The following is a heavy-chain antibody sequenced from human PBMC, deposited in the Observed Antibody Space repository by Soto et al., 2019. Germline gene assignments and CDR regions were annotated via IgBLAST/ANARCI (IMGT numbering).Heavy chain of an antibody. J-gene: IGHJ6*02. CDR1: GGTFSSYA. D-gene: IGHD3-22*01. CDR3: ARAPTYYDSSGLFRGNYHYYGMDV. V-gene: IGHV1-69*01. Sequence: QVQLVQSGAEVKKPGSSVKVSCKASGGTFSSYAISWVRQAPGQGLEWMGGIIPIFGTANYAQKFQGRITITADESTSTAYMELSSLRSEDTAVYYCARAPTYYDSSGLFRGNYHYYGMDVWGQGTTVTVSS. CDR2: IIPIFGTA.